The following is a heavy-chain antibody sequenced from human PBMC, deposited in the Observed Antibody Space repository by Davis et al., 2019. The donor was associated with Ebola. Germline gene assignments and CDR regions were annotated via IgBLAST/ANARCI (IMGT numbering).Heavy chain of an antibody. V-gene: IGHV1-69*06. D-gene: IGHD4-17*01. CDR1: LGTFSSYA. Sequence: SVKVSCKASLGTFSSYAISWVRQAPGQGLEWMGGIIPIFGTANYAQKFQGRVTIAADKSTSTAYMELSSLRSEDTAVYYCARVRMTPDYYYGMDVWGQGTTVTVSA. J-gene: IGHJ6*01. CDR3: ARVRMTPDYYYGMDV. CDR2: IIPIFGTA.